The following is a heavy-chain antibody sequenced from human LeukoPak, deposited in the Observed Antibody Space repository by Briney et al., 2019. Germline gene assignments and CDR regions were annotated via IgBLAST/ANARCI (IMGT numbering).Heavy chain of an antibody. D-gene: IGHD4-17*01. J-gene: IGHJ4*02. Sequence: PGGSLRLPCAASGFTFSSYGMHWVRQAPGKGLEWVAVISYDGSNKYYADSVKGRFTISRDNSKNTLYLQMNSLRAEDTAVYYCAKVGGTDYGDPFDYWGQGTLVTVSS. CDR1: GFTFSSYG. CDR3: AKVGGTDYGDPFDY. V-gene: IGHV3-30*18. CDR2: ISYDGSNK.